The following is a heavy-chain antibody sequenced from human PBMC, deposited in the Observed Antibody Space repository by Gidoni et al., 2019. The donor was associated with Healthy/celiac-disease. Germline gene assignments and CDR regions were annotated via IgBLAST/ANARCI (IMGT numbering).Heavy chain of an antibody. J-gene: IGHJ4*02. D-gene: IGHD4-4*01. Sequence: EVKLVASGGGLIQPGGSLRLSCAASGFTVSSNYMSGVRPAPGKGLEGVSFIYSGGSTYYADSVKGRFTISRDNSKNTLYLQMNCLRAEDTAVYYCARGGLHRGSYWGQGTLVTVSS. V-gene: IGHV3-53*01. CDR2: IYSGGST. CDR1: GFTVSSNY. CDR3: ARGGLHRGSY.